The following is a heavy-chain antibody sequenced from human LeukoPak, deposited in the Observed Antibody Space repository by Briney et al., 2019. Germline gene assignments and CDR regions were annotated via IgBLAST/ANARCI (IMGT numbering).Heavy chain of an antibody. J-gene: IGHJ4*02. CDR2: INTNTENP. CDR3: ARGQPWLPH. CDR1: GYTFTSYA. V-gene: IGHV7-4-1*02. Sequence: ASVKVSCKASGYTFTSYAMNWVRQAPGQGLEWMGWINTNTENPTYAQGFTGRFVFSLDTSVGTAYLQISSLEADDTAVYYCARGQPWLPHWGQGSLVTVSS. D-gene: IGHD5-24*01.